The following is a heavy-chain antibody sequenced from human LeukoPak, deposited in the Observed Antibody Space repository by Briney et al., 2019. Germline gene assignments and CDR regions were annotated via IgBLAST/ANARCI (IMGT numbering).Heavy chain of an antibody. CDR3: ARHSGTQGFDY. Sequence: PSETLSLTCAVYGGSFSGYYWSWIRQPPGKGLEWIGEINHSGSTNYNPSLKSRVTISVDTSKNQFSLKLSSVTAADTAVYYCARHSGTQGFDYWGQGTQVTVSS. CDR2: INHSGST. V-gene: IGHV4-34*01. CDR1: GGSFSGYY. D-gene: IGHD3-10*01. J-gene: IGHJ4*02.